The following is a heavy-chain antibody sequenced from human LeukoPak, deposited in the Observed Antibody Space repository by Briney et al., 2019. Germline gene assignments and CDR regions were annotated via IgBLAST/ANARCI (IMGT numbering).Heavy chain of an antibody. CDR3: ARDRSPGWFDP. Sequence: GGSLRLSCAASGFTFSDVWMSWVRQAPGKGLEWVSAISGSGGSTYYADSVKGRLTISRDNSKNTLYLQMNSLRAEDTAVYYCARDRSPGWFDPWGQGTLVTVSS. CDR2: ISGSGGST. V-gene: IGHV3-23*01. CDR1: GFTFSDVW. J-gene: IGHJ5*02.